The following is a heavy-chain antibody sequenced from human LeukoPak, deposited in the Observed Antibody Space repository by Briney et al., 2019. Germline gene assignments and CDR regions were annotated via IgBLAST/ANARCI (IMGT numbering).Heavy chain of an antibody. J-gene: IGHJ6*02. CDR3: ARKYNWNDFYYHGMDV. CDR2: TYYRSKWNN. Sequence: QTLSLTCAISGDSVSSNSAAWNWIRQSPSRGLEWLGRTYYRSKWNNDYAVSVKSRISIHPDTSKNQFSLQLNSVTPEDTAVYYCARKYNWNDFYYHGMDVWGQGTTVTVSS. D-gene: IGHD1-1*01. CDR1: GDSVSSNSAA. V-gene: IGHV6-1*01.